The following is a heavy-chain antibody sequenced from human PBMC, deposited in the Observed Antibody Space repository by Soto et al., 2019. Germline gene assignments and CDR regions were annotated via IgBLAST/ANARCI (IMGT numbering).Heavy chain of an antibody. V-gene: IGHV4-31*11. Sequence: QVQLQESGPGLVKPSQTLSLTCAVSGASISSGDYYWSWIRQHPGKGLEWIGYIYYSGSTYYNPSLKSRVTISLDTSKNQFSLMLRSVTAADTAVYYGATIFDSSGYYYVNTWFDPWGQGPLVTVAS. CDR2: IYYSGST. D-gene: IGHD3-22*01. J-gene: IGHJ5*02. CDR3: ATIFDSSGYYYVNTWFDP. CDR1: GASISSGDYY.